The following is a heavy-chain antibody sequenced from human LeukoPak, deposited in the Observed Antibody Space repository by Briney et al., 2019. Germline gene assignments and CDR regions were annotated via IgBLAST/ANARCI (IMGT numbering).Heavy chain of an antibody. Sequence: GGSLRLSCAASGFTFSDYYMSWIRQAPGKGLEWVSYISSSGSTTYYADSVKGRFTISRDNAKNSLYLQMNSLRAEDTAVYYCARERVLYYDILTGPLDYWGQGTLVTVSS. CDR1: GFTFSDYY. D-gene: IGHD3-9*01. V-gene: IGHV3-11*01. CDR2: ISSSGSTT. CDR3: ARERVLYYDILTGPLDY. J-gene: IGHJ4*02.